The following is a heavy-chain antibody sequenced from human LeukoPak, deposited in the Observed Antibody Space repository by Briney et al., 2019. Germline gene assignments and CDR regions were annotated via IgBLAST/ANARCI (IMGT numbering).Heavy chain of an antibody. J-gene: IGHJ3*01. Sequence: APVKVSCKASGYTFTISGICWVRQAPGQGLEWMGWVSSYNGNTNYAQSFQGRVTMTRDTSTTTAYMELRSLRSDDTAVYYCARDAPQWRNAFDFWGQGTMVTVSS. D-gene: IGHD6-19*01. CDR1: GYTFTISG. CDR2: VSSYNGNT. V-gene: IGHV1-18*01. CDR3: ARDAPQWRNAFDF.